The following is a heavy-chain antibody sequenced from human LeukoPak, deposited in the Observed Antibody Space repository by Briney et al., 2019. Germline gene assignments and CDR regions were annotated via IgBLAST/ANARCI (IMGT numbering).Heavy chain of an antibody. D-gene: IGHD2-2*01. J-gene: IGHJ4*02. CDR2: ISAYNGNT. CDR1: GYTFTSCG. V-gene: IGHV1-18*01. Sequence: GAAVEVSCKASGYTFTSCGISWVRQAPGQGLEWMGWISAYNGNTNYAQKLQGRVTMTTDTSTSTAYMELRSLRSDDTAAYYCARAGVPAAPVDYWGQGTLVTVSS. CDR3: ARAGVPAAPVDY.